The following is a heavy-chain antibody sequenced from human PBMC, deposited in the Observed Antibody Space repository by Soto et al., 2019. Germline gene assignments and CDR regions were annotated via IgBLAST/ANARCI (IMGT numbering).Heavy chain of an antibody. Sequence: EVQLVESGGGLVQPGGSLRLSCAASGFIFDSFALSWVRQAPGKGLEWVSGIGGSGGRTYYADSVKGRFTISRDNSKNTLHLQMSSLSAEDTAIYYSAKDRAFWVGEGGWIDPCGQGTLVTVSS. CDR3: AKDRAFWVGEGGWIDP. V-gene: IGHV3-23*04. CDR2: IGGSGGRT. D-gene: IGHD3-10*01. CDR1: GFIFDSFA. J-gene: IGHJ5*02.